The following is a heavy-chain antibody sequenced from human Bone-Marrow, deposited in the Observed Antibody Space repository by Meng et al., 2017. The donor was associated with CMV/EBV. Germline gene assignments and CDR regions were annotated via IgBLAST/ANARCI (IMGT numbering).Heavy chain of an antibody. CDR2: IRYDGSNK. J-gene: IGHJ6*02. CDR3: GRAGGGYYYYGMDV. V-gene: IGHV3-30*02. D-gene: IGHD5-24*01. Sequence: GGSLRFSCAASGFTFSSYGMHWVRQAPGKGLEWVAFIRYDGSNKYYADSVKGRFTISRDNSKNTLYLQMNSLRAEDTAVYYCGRAGGGYYYYGMDVWGQGTTVTVSS. CDR1: GFTFSSYG.